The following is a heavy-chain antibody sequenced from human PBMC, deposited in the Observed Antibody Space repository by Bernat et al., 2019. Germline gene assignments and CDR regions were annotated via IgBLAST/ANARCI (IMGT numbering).Heavy chain of an antibody. V-gene: IGHV3-23*01. CDR2: ISGSGGST. CDR3: ESAWITMVRRVMALPPHY. D-gene: IGHD3-10*01. J-gene: IGHJ4*01. Sequence: EVQLLESGGGLVQPGGSLRLSCAASGFTFSSYAMSWVRQAPGKGLEWVSAISGSGGSTYYADSVKGRFTISRDNSKNTLYLQMNSLRAEDTAVYYCESAWITMVRRVMALPPHYWGQGTLVTVSS. CDR1: GFTFSSYA.